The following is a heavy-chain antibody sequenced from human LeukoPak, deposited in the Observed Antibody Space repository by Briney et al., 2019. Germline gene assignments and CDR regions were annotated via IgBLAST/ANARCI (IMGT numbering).Heavy chain of an antibody. CDR2: IYYSGST. J-gene: IGHJ4*02. D-gene: IGHD5-18*01. CDR1: GGSISSGGYY. CDR3: ARAQDTAMVRGFGY. Sequence: PSQTLSLTCTVSGGSISSGGYYWSWIRQHPGKGLEWIGYIYYSGSTYYNPSLKSRVTISVDTSKNQFSLKLSSVTAADTAVYYCARAQDTAMVRGFGYWGQGTLVTVSS. V-gene: IGHV4-31*03.